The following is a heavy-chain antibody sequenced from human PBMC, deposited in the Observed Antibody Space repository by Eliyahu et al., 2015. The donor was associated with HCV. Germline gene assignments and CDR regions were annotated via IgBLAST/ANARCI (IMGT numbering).Heavy chain of an antibody. D-gene: IGHD2-2*02. Sequence: QVQLQESGPGLVKPSGTLSLTCAVSGGSISXSNWWSWVRQPPGKGLEWIGEIYHSGSTNYNPSLKSRVTISVDKSKNQFSLKLSSVTAADTAVYYCAGQTLYCSSTSCYTGLADYWGQGTLVTVSS. V-gene: IGHV4-4*02. J-gene: IGHJ4*02. CDR2: IYHSGST. CDR1: GGSISXSNW. CDR3: AGQTLYCSSTSCYTGLADY.